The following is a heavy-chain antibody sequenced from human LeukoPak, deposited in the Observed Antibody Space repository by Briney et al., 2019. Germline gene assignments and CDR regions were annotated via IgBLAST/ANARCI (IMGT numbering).Heavy chain of an antibody. Sequence: SETLSLTCTVSGGSISSGGYYWSWIRQHPGKGLEWVGYNYYSGSTYYNPSLKSRVTISVDTSKNQFSLKLSSVTAADTAVYYCAAHLSSIAAAAPTFDYWGQGTLVTVSS. CDR3: AAHLSSIAAAAPTFDY. D-gene: IGHD6-6*01. J-gene: IGHJ4*02. CDR2: NYYSGST. V-gene: IGHV4-31*03. CDR1: GGSISSGGYY.